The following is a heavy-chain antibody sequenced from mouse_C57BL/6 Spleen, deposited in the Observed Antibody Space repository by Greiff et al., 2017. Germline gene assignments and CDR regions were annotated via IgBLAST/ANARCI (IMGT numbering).Heavy chain of an antibody. J-gene: IGHJ2*01. Sequence: VQLQQSGPELVKPGASVKIPCKASGYTFTDYNMDWVKQSHGKSLEWIGDINPNNGGTIYNQKFKGKATLTVDKSSSTAYMELRSLTSEYTAVYYCARSFYDGDWGGYFDYWGQGTTLTVSS. D-gene: IGHD2-3*01. CDR2: INPNNGGT. CDR1: GYTFTDYN. V-gene: IGHV1-18*01. CDR3: ARSFYDGDWGGYFDY.